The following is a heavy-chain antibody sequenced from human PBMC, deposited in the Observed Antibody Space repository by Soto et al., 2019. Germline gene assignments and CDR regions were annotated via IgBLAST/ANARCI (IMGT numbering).Heavy chain of an antibody. D-gene: IGHD6-19*01. CDR3: AYTPGIAVAGTLRIIGAFDI. CDR1: GYTFTSYG. V-gene: IGHV1-18*01. CDR2: ISAYNGNT. J-gene: IGHJ3*02. Sequence: GASVKVSCKASGYTFTSYGISWVRQAPGQGLEWMGWISAYNGNTNYAQKLQGRVTMTTDTSTSTAYMELRSLRSDDTAVYYCAYTPGIAVAGTLRIIGAFDIWGQGTMVTVSS.